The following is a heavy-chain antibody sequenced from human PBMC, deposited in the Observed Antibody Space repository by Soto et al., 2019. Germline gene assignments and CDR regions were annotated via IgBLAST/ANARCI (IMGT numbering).Heavy chain of an antibody. CDR1: GYSFTSYW. J-gene: IGHJ6*02. Sequence: GESLKISCKGSGYSFTSYWIGWVRQMPGKGLEWMGIIYPGDSDTRYSPSFQGHVTISADKSISTAYLQWSSLKASDTAMYYCARLAMATRRGYYGMDVWGQGTTVTAP. D-gene: IGHD5-12*01. CDR3: ARLAMATRRGYYGMDV. CDR2: IYPGDSDT. V-gene: IGHV5-51*01.